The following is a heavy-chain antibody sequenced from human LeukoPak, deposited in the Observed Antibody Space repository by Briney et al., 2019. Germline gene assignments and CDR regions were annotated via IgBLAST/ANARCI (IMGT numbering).Heavy chain of an antibody. D-gene: IGHD3-3*01. Sequence: GASVKVSCKASGGTFSSYAISWVRQAPGQGLEWMGGIIPIFGTANYAQKFQGRVTITADESTSTAYMELSSLRSEDTAVYYCARVVALDFWSGYYAYWGQGTLVTVPS. CDR2: IIPIFGTA. J-gene: IGHJ4*02. CDR3: ARVVALDFWSGYYAY. V-gene: IGHV1-69*13. CDR1: GGTFSSYA.